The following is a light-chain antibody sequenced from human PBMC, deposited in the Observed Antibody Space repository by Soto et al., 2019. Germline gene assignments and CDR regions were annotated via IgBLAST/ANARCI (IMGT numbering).Light chain of an antibody. CDR1: QAISTY. CDR3: QQTYMVPYT. Sequence: IQMTQSPSSLSASLGDRVTITCRASQAISTYLAWYQQASGKAPKLLISAESTLQRGVPSRLSGSGSGTQLTLTINTLQPEDFAVYFCQQTYMVPYTXGQGTKVDIK. CDR2: AES. V-gene: IGKV1-9*01. J-gene: IGKJ2*01.